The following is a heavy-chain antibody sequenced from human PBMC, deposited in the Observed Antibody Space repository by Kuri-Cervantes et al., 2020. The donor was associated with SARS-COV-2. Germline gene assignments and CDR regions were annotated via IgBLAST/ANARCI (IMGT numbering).Heavy chain of an antibody. CDR1: GFTFSSYW. CDR2: IKQDGSEK. Sequence: GESLKISCAASGFTFSSYWMSWVRQAPGKGLEWVANIKQDGSEKYYVDSVKGRFTISRDNAKNSLYLQMNSLRAEDTAVYYCARVQDYYSNSQFDYWGQGTPVTVSS. D-gene: IGHD4-11*01. V-gene: IGHV3-7*05. CDR3: ARVQDYYSNSQFDY. J-gene: IGHJ4*02.